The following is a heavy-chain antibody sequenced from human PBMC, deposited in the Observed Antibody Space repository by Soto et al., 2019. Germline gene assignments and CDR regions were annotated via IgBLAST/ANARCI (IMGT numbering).Heavy chain of an antibody. V-gene: IGHV1-24*01. CDR2: FDPEDGET. CDR3: ATGVIAVAGTWSFPHY. CDR1: GYTLTELS. Sequence: ASVKVSCKVSGYTLTELSMHWVRQAPGKGLEWMGGFDPEDGETIYAQKFQGRVTMTEDTSTDTAYMELSSLRSEDTAVYYCATGVIAVAGTWSFPHYWGQGTLVTVSS. J-gene: IGHJ4*02. D-gene: IGHD6-19*01.